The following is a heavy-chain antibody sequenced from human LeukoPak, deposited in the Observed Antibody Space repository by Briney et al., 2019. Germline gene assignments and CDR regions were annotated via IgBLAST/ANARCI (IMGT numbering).Heavy chain of an antibody. V-gene: IGHV4-59*11. Sequence: SETLSLTCTVSGGSITSHYWSWIRQPPGKGLEWIGYMYYSGSTKYNPSLKSRVTISVDTSKKQFSLKLSSVTAADTAVYYCAREGDGFDIWGQGTRVTVSS. J-gene: IGHJ3*02. CDR3: AREGDGFDI. CDR2: MYYSGST. CDR1: GGSITSHY.